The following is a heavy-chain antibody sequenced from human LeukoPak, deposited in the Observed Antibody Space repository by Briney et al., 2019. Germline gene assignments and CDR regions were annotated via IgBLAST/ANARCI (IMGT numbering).Heavy chain of an antibody. CDR2: IIPIFGTA. V-gene: IGHV1-69*01. D-gene: IGHD3-22*01. CDR1: GGTFSSYA. Sequence: SVKVSCKASGGTFSSYAIGWVRQAPGQGLEWMGGIIPIFGTANYAQKFQGRVTITADESTSTAYMELSSLRSEDTAVYYCARLGPFYDSSSYGDYNWFDPWGQGTLVTVSS. J-gene: IGHJ5*02. CDR3: ARLGPFYDSSSYGDYNWFDP.